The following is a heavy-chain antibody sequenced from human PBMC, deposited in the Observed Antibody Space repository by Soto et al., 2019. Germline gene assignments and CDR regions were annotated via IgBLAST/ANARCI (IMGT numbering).Heavy chain of an antibody. CDR1: GFTFSSYG. Sequence: QVQLVESGGGVVQPGRSLRLSCAASGFTFSSYGMHWVRQAPGKGLEWVAVIWYDGSNKYYADSVKGRFTISRDNSKNTLYLQMNSLRAEDTAVYYCATDSVELLSYNWFDPWGQGTLVTVSS. D-gene: IGHD1-7*01. V-gene: IGHV3-33*01. J-gene: IGHJ5*02. CDR2: IWYDGSNK. CDR3: ATDSVELLSYNWFDP.